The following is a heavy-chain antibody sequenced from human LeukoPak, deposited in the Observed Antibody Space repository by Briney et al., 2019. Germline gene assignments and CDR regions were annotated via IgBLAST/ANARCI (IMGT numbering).Heavy chain of an antibody. CDR1: GFIFSSSA. D-gene: IGHD6-13*01. J-gene: IGHJ4*02. V-gene: IGHV3-64*04. CDR3: TTIPGYSSSWYL. CDR2: ISSNGGNT. Sequence: PGGSLRLSCSASGFIFSSSAMHWVRQAPGKGLEYVSGISSNGGNTYYADSVKGRFTISRDNSKNTLYLQMNSLKTEDTAVYYCTTIPGYSSSWYLWGQGTLVTVSS.